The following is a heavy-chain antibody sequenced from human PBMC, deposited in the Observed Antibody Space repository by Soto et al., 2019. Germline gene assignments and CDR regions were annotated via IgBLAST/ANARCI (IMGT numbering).Heavy chain of an antibody. V-gene: IGHV4-39*01. CDR1: GGSISSSSYY. Sequence: SETLSLTCTVSGGSISSSSYYWGWIRQPPGKGLEWIGSIYYSGSTYYNPSLKSRVTISVDTSKNQFSLKLSSVTAADTAVYYCARVTYCSSTSCYSLWYYYYYYGMDVWGQGTTVTVSS. CDR2: IYYSGST. J-gene: IGHJ6*02. CDR3: ARVTYCSSTSCYSLWYYYYYYGMDV. D-gene: IGHD2-2*02.